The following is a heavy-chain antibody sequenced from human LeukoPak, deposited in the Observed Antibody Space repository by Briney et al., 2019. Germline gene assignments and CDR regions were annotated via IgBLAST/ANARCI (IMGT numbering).Heavy chain of an antibody. CDR3: ARGLGQNNYDSSGYYPYYFDY. J-gene: IGHJ4*02. CDR2: IYSGGST. Sequence: PGRSLRLSCAASGFTVSSNYMSWVRQAPGKGLEWVSVIYSGGSTYYADSVKGRFTISRDNSKNTLYLQMNSLGAEDTAVYYCARGLGQNNYDSSGYYPYYFDYWGQGTLVTVSS. CDR1: GFTVSSNY. D-gene: IGHD3-22*01. V-gene: IGHV3-53*01.